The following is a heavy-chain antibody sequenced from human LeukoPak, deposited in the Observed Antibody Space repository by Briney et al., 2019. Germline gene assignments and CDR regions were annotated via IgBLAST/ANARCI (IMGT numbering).Heavy chain of an antibody. CDR3: ASAGYSSSWYPIDYYYMDV. CDR2: IRYDGSNK. D-gene: IGHD6-13*01. J-gene: IGHJ6*03. V-gene: IGHV3-30*02. Sequence: PGGSLRLSCAASGFTFSSYGMHWVRQAPGKGLEWVAFIRYDGSNKYYADSVKGRFTISRDNSKNTLYLQMNSLRAEDTAVHYCASAGYSSSWYPIDYYYMDVWGKGTTVTVSS. CDR1: GFTFSSYG.